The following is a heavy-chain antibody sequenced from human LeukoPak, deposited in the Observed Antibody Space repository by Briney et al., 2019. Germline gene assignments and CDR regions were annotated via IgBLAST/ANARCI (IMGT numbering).Heavy chain of an antibody. CDR2: IAGSSGYI. J-gene: IGHJ3*02. Sequence: GGSLRLSCAASGFTFSSYSMNWVRQAPGKGLEWVSSIAGSSGYISYADSVKGRFTISRDNPKNSLYLQMNSLRAEDTAVYYCARPPGYSYGHGAFDIWGQGTMVTVSS. V-gene: IGHV3-21*01. CDR1: GFTFSSYS. CDR3: ARPPGYSYGHGAFDI. D-gene: IGHD5-18*01.